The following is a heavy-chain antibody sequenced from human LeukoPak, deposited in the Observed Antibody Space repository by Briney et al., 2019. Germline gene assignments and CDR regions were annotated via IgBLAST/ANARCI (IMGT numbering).Heavy chain of an antibody. D-gene: IGHD3-22*01. Sequence: SETLSLTCTVSGGSISSYYWSWIRQPPGKGLEWIGYIYYSGSTNYNPSLKSRVTISVDTSKNQFSLKLSSVTAADTAVYYCARTLNYYDSSGYYYSKVAFDIWGQGTMVTVSS. CDR1: GGSISSYY. CDR2: IYYSGST. V-gene: IGHV4-59*12. J-gene: IGHJ3*02. CDR3: ARTLNYYDSSGYYYSKVAFDI.